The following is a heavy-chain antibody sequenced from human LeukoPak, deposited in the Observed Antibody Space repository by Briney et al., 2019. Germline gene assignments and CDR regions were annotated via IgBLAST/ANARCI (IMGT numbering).Heavy chain of an antibody. V-gene: IGHV3-64*01. J-gene: IGHJ4*02. D-gene: IGHD7-27*01. CDR1: GFTFSSYA. CDR3: ARGDWGMYYFDY. Sequence: GGSLRLSCAASGFTFSSYAMHWVRQAPGKGLEYVSAISSNGGSTYYANSVKGRFTISRDNSKNTLYLQMNSLRVEDTAVYYCARGDWGMYYFDYWGQGTLVTVSS. CDR2: ISSNGGST.